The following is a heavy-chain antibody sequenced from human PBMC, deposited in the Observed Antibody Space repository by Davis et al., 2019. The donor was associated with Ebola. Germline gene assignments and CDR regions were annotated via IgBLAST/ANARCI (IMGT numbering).Heavy chain of an antibody. Sequence: ASVKVSCKASGYTFTSYGISWVRQAPGQGLEWMGWISAYNGNTNYAQKLQGRVTMTTDTSTSTAYMELSSLRSEDTAVYYCARGRDRLLWFGELEDWGQGTLVTVSS. CDR1: GYTFTSYG. D-gene: IGHD3-10*01. CDR2: ISAYNGNT. V-gene: IGHV1-18*01. J-gene: IGHJ4*02. CDR3: ARGRDRLLWFGELED.